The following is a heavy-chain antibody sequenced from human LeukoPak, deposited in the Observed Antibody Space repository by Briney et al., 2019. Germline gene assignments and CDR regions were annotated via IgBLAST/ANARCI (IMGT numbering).Heavy chain of an antibody. CDR1: GYTFTSYY. D-gene: IGHD3-10*01. Sequence: ASVKVSCKASGYTFTSYYMHWVRQAAGQGLEWMGIINPSGGSTSYAQKFQGRVTMTRDTSTSTVYMELSSLRSEDTAVYYCARGALWFGDARDYYYYGMDVWGQGTTVTVSS. J-gene: IGHJ6*02. V-gene: IGHV1-46*03. CDR3: ARGALWFGDARDYYYYGMDV. CDR2: INPSGGST.